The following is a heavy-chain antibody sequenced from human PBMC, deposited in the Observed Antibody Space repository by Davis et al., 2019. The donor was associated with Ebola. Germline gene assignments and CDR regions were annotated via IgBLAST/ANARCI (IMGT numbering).Heavy chain of an antibody. CDR1: GYTFTSYA. J-gene: IGHJ6*04. CDR3: ASYSSSNYYYYGMDV. V-gene: IGHV7-4-1*02. D-gene: IGHD6-13*01. CDR2: INTNTGNP. Sequence: ASVTVSCKASGYTFTSYAMNWVRQAPGQGLEWMGWINTNTGNPTYAQGFTGRFVFSLDTSVSTAYLQISSLKAEDTAVYYCASYSSSNYYYYGMDVWGKGTTVTVSS.